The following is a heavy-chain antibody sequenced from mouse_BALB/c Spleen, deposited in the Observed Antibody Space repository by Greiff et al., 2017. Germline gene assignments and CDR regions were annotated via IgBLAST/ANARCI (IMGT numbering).Heavy chain of an antibody. V-gene: IGHV5-12-1*01. CDR3: ASSITTATFAY. J-gene: IGHJ3*01. Sequence: DVKLVESGGGLVKPGGSLKLSCAASGFAFSSYDMSWVRQTPEKRLEWVAYISSGGGSTYYPDTVKGRFTISRDNAKNTLYLQMSSLKSEDTAMYYCASSITTATFAYWGQGTLVTVSA. CDR2: ISSGGGST. CDR1: GFAFSSYD. D-gene: IGHD1-2*01.